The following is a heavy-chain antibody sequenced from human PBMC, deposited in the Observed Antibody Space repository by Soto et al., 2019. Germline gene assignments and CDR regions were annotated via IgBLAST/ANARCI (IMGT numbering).Heavy chain of an antibody. V-gene: IGHV4-34*01. CDR2: INHSGST. J-gene: IGHJ6*02. Sequence: QVQLQQWGAGLLKPSETLSLTCAVYGGSFSGYYWSWIRQPPGKGLEWIGEINHSGSTNYNPSLKSRVTISVDTSKNQFSLKLSSVTAADTAVYYCARTPFYDILYVYYYSGMDVWGQGTTVTVSS. CDR3: ARTPFYDILYVYYYSGMDV. D-gene: IGHD3-9*01. CDR1: GGSFSGYY.